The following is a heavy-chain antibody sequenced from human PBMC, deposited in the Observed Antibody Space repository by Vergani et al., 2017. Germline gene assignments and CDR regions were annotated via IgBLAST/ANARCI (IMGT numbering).Heavy chain of an antibody. D-gene: IGHD2-2*01. CDR2: VSTGTKSQ. Sequence: EVQLVESGGGVVQPGRSLRLSCAASGFTFSSYGMHWVRQAPGKGLEWVSFVSTGTKSQSYAGSVKGRFTISRDSAKNSLYLQMDSLRAEDTAVYYCAREYSSTSGRAFDFWGQGTKVTVSS. V-gene: IGHV3-48*01. CDR1: GFTFSSYG. J-gene: IGHJ3*01. CDR3: AREYSSTSGRAFDF.